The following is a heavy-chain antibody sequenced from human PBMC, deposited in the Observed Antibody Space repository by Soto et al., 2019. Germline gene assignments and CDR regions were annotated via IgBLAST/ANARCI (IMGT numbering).Heavy chain of an antibody. CDR3: AKEVVVLAALYYFDY. D-gene: IGHD2-15*01. V-gene: IGHV3-30*18. CDR1: GFTFSSYG. J-gene: IGHJ4*02. CDR2: ISYDGSNK. Sequence: QVQLVESGGGVVQPGRSLRLSCAASGFTFSSYGMHWVRQAPGKGLEWVAVISYDGSNKYYADSVKGRFTISRDNSKNTLYLQMNSLRAEDTAVYYCAKEVVVLAALYYFDYWGQGTLVTVSS.